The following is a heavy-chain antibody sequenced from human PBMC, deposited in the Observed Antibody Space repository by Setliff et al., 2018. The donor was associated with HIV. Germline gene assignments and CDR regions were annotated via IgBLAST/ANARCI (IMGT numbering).Heavy chain of an antibody. V-gene: IGHV4-61*09. J-gene: IGHJ6*03. CDR2: IYTSGST. Sequence: PSETLSLTCTVSGGSISNGYYYWSWIRQPAGKGLEWIGHIYTSGSTKYNPSLKSRVTISVDTSKNQFSLKPSSVTAADTAVYYCARGGREYGVNYYYYYMDVWGKGATVTVSS. D-gene: IGHD3-10*01. CDR3: ARGGREYGVNYYYYYMDV. CDR1: GGSISNGYYY.